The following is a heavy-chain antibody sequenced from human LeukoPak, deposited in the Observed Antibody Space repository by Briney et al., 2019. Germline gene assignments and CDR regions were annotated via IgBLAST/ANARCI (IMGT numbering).Heavy chain of an antibody. D-gene: IGHD3-10*01. CDR1: GYTFTSYD. CDR3: ARGVTYYYGSGSQNWFDP. J-gene: IGHJ5*02. CDR2: IIPIFGTA. Sequence: GASVKVSCKASGYTFTSYDINWVRQAPGQGLEWMGGIIPIFGTANYAQKFQGRVTITADESTSTAYMELSSLRSEDTAVYYCARGVTYYYGSGSQNWFDPWGQGTLVTVSS. V-gene: IGHV1-69*13.